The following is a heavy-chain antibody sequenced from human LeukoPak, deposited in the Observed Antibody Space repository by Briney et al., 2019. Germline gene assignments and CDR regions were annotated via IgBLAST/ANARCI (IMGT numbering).Heavy chain of an antibody. D-gene: IGHD3-10*01. CDR3: ARDGPYGSGSYSLGY. CDR1: GFTFSRYD. Sequence: PGGSLRLSCAASGFTFSRYDMYWVRQAPGKGLEYVSAISSNGGSTYYANSVKGRFTISGDNSKNTLYLQMGSLRAEDTAVYYCARDGPYGSGSYSLGYWGQGTLVTVSS. J-gene: IGHJ4*02. V-gene: IGHV3-64*01. CDR2: ISSNGGST.